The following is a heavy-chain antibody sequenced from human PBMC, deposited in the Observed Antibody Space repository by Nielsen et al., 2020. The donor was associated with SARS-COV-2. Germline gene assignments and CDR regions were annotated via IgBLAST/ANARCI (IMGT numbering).Heavy chain of an antibody. D-gene: IGHD5-12*01. CDR3: ARVRRGYERFDY. V-gene: IGHV3-21*01. CDR1: GFTFSSYS. Sequence: GGSLRLSCAASGFTFSSYSMNWVRQAPGKGLEWVSSISSSSSYIYYADSVKGRFTISRDNAKNSLYLQMNSLRAEDTAVYYCARVRRGYERFDYWGQGTLVTVSS. J-gene: IGHJ4*02. CDR2: ISSSSSYI.